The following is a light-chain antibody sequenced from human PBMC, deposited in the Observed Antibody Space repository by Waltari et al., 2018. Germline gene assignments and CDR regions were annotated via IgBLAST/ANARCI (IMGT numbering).Light chain of an antibody. Sequence: QSVLTQPPPVSGAPGQSITIPCTGSSSNFGAGYDVHWYQQLPGTAPKLLIYANKNRPSGVPDRFSGSKSGTSASLAITGLQAEDEADYYCQSFDRSLSASVFGGGTKLTVL. CDR2: ANK. J-gene: IGLJ3*02. CDR1: SSNFGAGYD. CDR3: QSFDRSLSASV. V-gene: IGLV1-40*01.